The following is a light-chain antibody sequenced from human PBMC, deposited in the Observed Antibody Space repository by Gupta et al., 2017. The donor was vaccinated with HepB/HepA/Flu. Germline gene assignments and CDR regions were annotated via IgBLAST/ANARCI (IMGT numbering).Light chain of an antibody. CDR2: DDS. CDR1: NIGSKS. J-gene: IGLJ2*01. V-gene: IGLV3-21*03. CDR3: QGWDSSSVV. Sequence: SSVLTQPPSVSVATGKTARITCGGNNIGSKSVHWYQQKPGQAPMLVVYDDSDRPSGSPERFSGSNSGNPATLTISRVEAGDEADYYCQGWDSSSVVFGGGTKLTVL.